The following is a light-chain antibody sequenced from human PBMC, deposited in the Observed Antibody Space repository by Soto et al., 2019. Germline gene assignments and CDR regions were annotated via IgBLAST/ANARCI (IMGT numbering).Light chain of an antibody. V-gene: IGLV2-23*01. Sequence: QSALTQPASVSGSPGQSITISCTGTSSDVGSYNLVSWYQQHPGKAPKLMIYEGSKRPSGVSNRFSGSKSGNTASLTISGIQAEDEDDYYCCSYAGSSTSFGGGTKVTVL. J-gene: IGLJ3*02. CDR3: CSYAGSSTS. CDR1: SSDVGSYNL. CDR2: EGS.